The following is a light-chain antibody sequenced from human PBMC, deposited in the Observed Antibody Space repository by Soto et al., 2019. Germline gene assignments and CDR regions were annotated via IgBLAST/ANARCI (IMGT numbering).Light chain of an antibody. CDR1: QSISSW. CDR3: QQYAT. J-gene: IGKJ1*01. CDR2: DAS. V-gene: IGKV1-5*01. Sequence: DIQMTQSPSTLSASVGDRVTITCRASQSISSWLAWYQQKPGKAPKLLIYDASSLESGVPSRFSGSGSGTEFTLTISSLQPDDFATYYCQQYATFGQGTKAEIK.